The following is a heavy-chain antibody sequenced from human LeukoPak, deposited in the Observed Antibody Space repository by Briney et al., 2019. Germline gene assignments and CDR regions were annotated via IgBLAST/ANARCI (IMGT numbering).Heavy chain of an antibody. CDR2: IYYSGST. D-gene: IGHD3-10*01. J-gene: IGHJ4*02. CDR1: GGSISSSSYY. CDR3: ARSHTYYYGSGSYSFDY. Sequence: SETLSLTCTVSGGSISSSSYYWGWIRQPPGTGLEWIGSIYYSGSTYYNPSLKSRVTISVDTSKNQFSLKLSSVTAADTAVYYCARSHTYYYGSGSYSFDYWGQGTLVTVSS. V-gene: IGHV4-39*01.